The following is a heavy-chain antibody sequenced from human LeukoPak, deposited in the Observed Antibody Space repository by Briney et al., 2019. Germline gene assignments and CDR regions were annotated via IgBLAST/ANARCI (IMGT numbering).Heavy chain of an antibody. CDR3: ARGGGYASPIGY. Sequence: SETLSLTCIVSGASISGYYWSWIRQPPGKGLEWIGYIYHSGSTNYNPSLKSRVTISVDTSKNQFSLKLSSVTAADTAVYYCARGGGYASPIGYWGQGALVTVSS. CDR2: IYHSGST. D-gene: IGHD5-12*01. CDR1: GASISGYY. V-gene: IGHV4-59*01. J-gene: IGHJ4*02.